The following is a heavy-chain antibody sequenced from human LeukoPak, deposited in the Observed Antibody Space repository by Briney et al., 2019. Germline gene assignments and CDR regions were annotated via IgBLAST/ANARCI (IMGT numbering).Heavy chain of an antibody. CDR1: GYTLTELS. J-gene: IGHJ6*02. CDR3: ATDHGVGDDFWSGYRNDYYYGMDV. V-gene: IGHV1-24*01. CDR2: FDPEDGET. D-gene: IGHD3-3*01. Sequence: GASVKVSCKVSGYTLTELSMHWVRQAPGKGLEWMGGFDPEDGETIYAQKFQGRVTMTEDTSTDTAYMELSSLRSEDTAVYYCATDHGVGDDFWSGYRNDYYYGMDVWGQGTTVTVSS.